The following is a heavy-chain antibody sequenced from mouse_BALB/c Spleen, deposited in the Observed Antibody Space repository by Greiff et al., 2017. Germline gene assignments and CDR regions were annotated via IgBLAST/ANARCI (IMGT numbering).Heavy chain of an antibody. Sequence: VQLKESGAELVRPGALVKLSCKASGFNIKDYYMHWVKQRPEQGLEWIGWIDPENGNTIYDPKFQGKASITADTSSNTAYLQLSSLTSEDTAVYYCARTSMVHYFDYWGQGTTLTVSS. CDR1: GFNIKDYY. CDR3: ARTSMVHYFDY. V-gene: IGHV14-1*02. CDR2: IDPENGNT. J-gene: IGHJ2*01. D-gene: IGHD2-10*02.